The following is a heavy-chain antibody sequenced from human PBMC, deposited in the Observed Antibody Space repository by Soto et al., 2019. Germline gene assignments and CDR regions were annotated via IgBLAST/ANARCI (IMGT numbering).Heavy chain of an antibody. CDR3: ARARIDY. CDR1: GFIFSDYW. V-gene: IGHV3-7*03. CDR2: ISPEGSEK. Sequence: EVQLVESGGGLVQPGGSLKLSCAVSGFIFSDYWMTGVRQAPGKGLEWVATISPEGSEKYYVDSLKGRFTISRDNAKNSLYLQMISLRAEDTALYYCARARIDYWGRGTLITVSS. J-gene: IGHJ4*02.